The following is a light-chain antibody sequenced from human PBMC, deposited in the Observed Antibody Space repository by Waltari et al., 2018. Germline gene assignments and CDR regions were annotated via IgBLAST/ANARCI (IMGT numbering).Light chain of an antibody. CDR2: NND. J-gene: IGLJ3*02. Sequence: QSVLTQPPSASGTPGQTVTISCSGRSFNIGNNVVNWYQHLPGTAPKLVIYNNDPRPSGVPDRFSGSKSGTSASLAISGLQSEDEAEYFCAAWDDSLSGPVFGGGTKLAVL. CDR1: SFNIGNNV. CDR3: AAWDDSLSGPV. V-gene: IGLV1-44*01.